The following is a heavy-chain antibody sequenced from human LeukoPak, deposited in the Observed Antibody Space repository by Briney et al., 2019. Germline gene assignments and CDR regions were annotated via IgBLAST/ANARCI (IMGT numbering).Heavy chain of an antibody. CDR3: ARVSNYYYDSSGYYYSRFDY. V-gene: IGHV1-2*02. Sequence: ASVKVSCKASGYTFTGYCMHWVRQAPGRGLEWMGWINPNSGGTNYAQKFQGRVTMTRDTSISTAYMELSRLRSDDTAVYYCARVSNYYYDSSGYYYSRFDYWGQGTLVTVSS. D-gene: IGHD3-22*01. CDR2: INPNSGGT. CDR1: GYTFTGYC. J-gene: IGHJ4*02.